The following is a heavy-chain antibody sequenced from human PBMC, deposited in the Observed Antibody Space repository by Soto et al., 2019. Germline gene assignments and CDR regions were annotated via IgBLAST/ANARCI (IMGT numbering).Heavy chain of an antibody. CDR2: INPNSGGT. Sequence: GASVKVSCKASGYTFTGYYMHWVRQAPGQGLEWMGWINPNSGGTNYAQKFQGWVTMTRDTSISTAYMELSRLRSDDTAVYYCARDLIVAVAGTRFDYWGQGTLVTVSS. CDR1: GYTFTGYY. J-gene: IGHJ4*02. D-gene: IGHD6-19*01. V-gene: IGHV1-2*04. CDR3: ARDLIVAVAGTRFDY.